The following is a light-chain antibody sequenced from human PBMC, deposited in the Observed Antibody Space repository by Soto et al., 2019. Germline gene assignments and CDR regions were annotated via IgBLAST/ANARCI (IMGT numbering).Light chain of an antibody. J-gene: IGLJ3*02. CDR2: EVN. Sequence: QPVLTQPASVSGSPGQSITISCTGTSNDVGGYNLVSWFQQHPGKAPKLMISEVNKRPSGVSNRFSGSKSANTASLTISGLQAEDEADYYCCSHVGGSSPQWVFGGGTKVTVL. CDR1: SNDVGGYNL. CDR3: CSHVGGSSPQWV. V-gene: IGLV2-23*02.